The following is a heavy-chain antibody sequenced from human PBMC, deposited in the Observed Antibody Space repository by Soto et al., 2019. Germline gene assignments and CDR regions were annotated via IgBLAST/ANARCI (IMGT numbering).Heavy chain of an antibody. Sequence: PSETLSLTCTVSGGSISSGGYYWSWIRQHPGKGLEWIGYIYYSGSTYYNPSLKSRVTISVDTSKNQFSLKLSSVTAADTAVYYCARVLRFLEWLGGYYFDYWGQGTLVTVSS. CDR2: IYYSGST. D-gene: IGHD3-3*01. CDR3: ARVLRFLEWLGGYYFDY. V-gene: IGHV4-31*03. J-gene: IGHJ4*02. CDR1: GGSISSGGYY.